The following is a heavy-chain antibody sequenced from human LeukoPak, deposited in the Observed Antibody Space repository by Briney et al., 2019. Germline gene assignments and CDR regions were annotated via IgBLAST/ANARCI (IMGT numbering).Heavy chain of an antibody. CDR3: ARADSSSWF. CDR2: IYHSGST. D-gene: IGHD6-13*01. CDR1: GGSISSGGYY. Sequence: SQTLSLTCTVSGGSISSGGYYWSWIRQPPGKGLEWIGYIYHSGSTYYNPSLKSRVTISVDRSKNQFSLKLSSVTAADTAVYYCARADSSSWFWGQGTLVTVSS. J-gene: IGHJ4*02. V-gene: IGHV4-30-2*01.